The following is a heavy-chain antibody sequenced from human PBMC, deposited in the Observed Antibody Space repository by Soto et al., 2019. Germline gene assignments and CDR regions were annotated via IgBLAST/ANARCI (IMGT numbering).Heavy chain of an antibody. D-gene: IGHD4-17*01. CDR3: TTYMTTVTTCDY. CDR1: GFTFSNAW. CDR2: IKSKTDGGTT. J-gene: IGHJ4*02. Sequence: EVQLVESGGGLVKPGGSLRLSCAASGFTFSNAWMSWVRQAPGKGLAWVGRIKSKTDGGTTDYAAPVKGRFTISRDDSKNTLYLQMNSLKTEDTAVYYCTTYMTTVTTCDYWGQGTLVTVSS. V-gene: IGHV3-15*01.